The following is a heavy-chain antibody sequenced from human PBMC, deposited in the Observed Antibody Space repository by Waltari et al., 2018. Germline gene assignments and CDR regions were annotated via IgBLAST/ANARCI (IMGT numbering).Heavy chain of an antibody. D-gene: IGHD6-13*01. CDR2: ISGSNNTT. Sequence: EVQLLESGGGLVQPGGSLRLSCAASGFTFSSYAMSWVRQAPGKGLEWVSYISGSNNTTYYAESVKGRFTISRDNAKNSLFLQMNSLRAEDTAVYYCAREGAAGPYYYYGLDVWGQGTTVTVSS. V-gene: IGHV3-48*01. CDR3: AREGAAGPYYYYGLDV. CDR1: GFTFSSYA. J-gene: IGHJ6*02.